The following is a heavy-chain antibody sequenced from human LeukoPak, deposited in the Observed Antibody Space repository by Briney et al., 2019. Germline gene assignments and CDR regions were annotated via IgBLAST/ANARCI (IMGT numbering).Heavy chain of an antibody. CDR2: IYYSGST. V-gene: IGHV4-61*05. Sequence: SETLSLTCTVSGGSISSSSYYWGWIRQPPGKGLEWIGYIYYSGSTNYNPSLKSRVTISVDTSKNQFSLKLSSVTAADTAVYYCARTEGKYYYGSGSFFDYWGQGTLVTVSS. D-gene: IGHD3-10*01. CDR3: ARTEGKYYYGSGSFFDY. CDR1: GGSISSSSYY. J-gene: IGHJ4*02.